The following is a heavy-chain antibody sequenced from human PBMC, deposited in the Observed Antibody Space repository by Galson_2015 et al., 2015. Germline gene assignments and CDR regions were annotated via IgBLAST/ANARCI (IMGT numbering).Heavy chain of an antibody. CDR1: GFTFSSYS. D-gene: IGHD5-24*01. CDR3: ASRAPGGGYNPGGTDDALDI. CDR2: ISSSSSTI. J-gene: IGHJ3*02. Sequence: SLRLSCAASGFTFSSYSMNWVRQAPGKGLEWVSYISSSSSTIYYADSVKGRFTISRDNAKNSLYLQMNSLREEDTAVYYCASRAPGGGYNPGGTDDALDIWGQGTMVTVSS. V-gene: IGHV3-48*02.